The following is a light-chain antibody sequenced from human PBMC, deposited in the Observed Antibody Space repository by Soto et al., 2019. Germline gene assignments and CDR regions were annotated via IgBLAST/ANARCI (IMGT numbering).Light chain of an antibody. V-gene: IGKV1-5*03. CDR2: KAS. Sequence: DIQMTQSPSTLSGSVGDRVTITCRASQTISSWLDWYQQKPGKAPKLLIYKASTFKSGVPSRFSGSGSATEFTLTSSSLQPDDFATYYCQHYNSYSEAFGQGTKVELK. CDR1: QTISSW. CDR3: QHYNSYSEA. J-gene: IGKJ1*01.